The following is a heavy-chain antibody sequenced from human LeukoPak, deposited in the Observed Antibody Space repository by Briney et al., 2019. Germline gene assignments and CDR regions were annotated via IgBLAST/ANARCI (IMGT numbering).Heavy chain of an antibody. D-gene: IGHD5-18*01. CDR1: GGSISSYY. CDR2: IYYSGST. CDR3: ARGGRIQLWLQSPPNFDY. J-gene: IGHJ4*02. V-gene: IGHV4-59*01. Sequence: SETLSLTCTVSGGSISSYYWSWIRQPPGKGLEWIGYIYYSGSTNYNPSLKSRVTISVDTSKNQFSLKLSSVTAADTAVYYCARGGRIQLWLQSPPNFDYWGQGTLVTVSS.